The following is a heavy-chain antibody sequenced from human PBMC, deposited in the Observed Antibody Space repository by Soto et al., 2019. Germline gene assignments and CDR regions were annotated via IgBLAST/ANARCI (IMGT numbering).Heavy chain of an antibody. CDR2: IYPGDSDN. CDR3: ARRIAAAGPFDY. V-gene: IGHV5-51*01. CDR1: GYSFPSYW. D-gene: IGHD6-13*01. Sequence: GAYLKISSKACGYSFPSYWLGWVRQMPGKGLAWMGIIYPGDSDNRYSPSFQGQVIISAVKYISTAYLQWSSLKASDTPMYDCARRIAAAGPFDYWGQGTRVTVSS. J-gene: IGHJ4*02.